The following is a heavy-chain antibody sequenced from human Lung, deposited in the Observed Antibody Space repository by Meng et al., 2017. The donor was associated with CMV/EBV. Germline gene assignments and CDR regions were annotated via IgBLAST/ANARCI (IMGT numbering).Heavy chain of an antibody. D-gene: IGHD1-26*01. CDR1: GGSFNAYY. CDR2: INHSGST. Sequence: SXTXSLXCTVYGGSFNAYYYNWLRPAPGKGLEWIGEINHSGSTKYNPSLKSRVTISVDKSKNQFSLRLTSVTAADTAVFYCASESATYLGGRIYYHGMDVXGQGTTVTVSS. V-gene: IGHV4-34*01. CDR3: ASESATYLGGRIYYHGMDV. J-gene: IGHJ6*02.